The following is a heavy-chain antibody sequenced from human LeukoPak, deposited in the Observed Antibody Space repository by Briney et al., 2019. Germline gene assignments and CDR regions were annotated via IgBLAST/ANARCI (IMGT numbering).Heavy chain of an antibody. Sequence: SETLSLTCTVSGGSISSYYWSWIRQPPGKGLEWIGYIYYSGSNNYNPSLKSRVTISVDSSKNQFSLKLSSVTAADTAVYYCARARYYYDTYYFFNYGGQGTLSPSPQ. CDR2: IYYSGSN. V-gene: IGHV4-59*01. J-gene: IGHJ4*02. CDR3: ARARYYYDTYYFFNY. CDR1: GGSISSYY. D-gene: IGHD3-22*01.